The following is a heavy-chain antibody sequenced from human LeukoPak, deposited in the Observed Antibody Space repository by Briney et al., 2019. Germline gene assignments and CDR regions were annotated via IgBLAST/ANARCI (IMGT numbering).Heavy chain of an antibody. Sequence: PGGSLRLSCAASGFTFSSYGMSWVRQAPGKGLEWVSAISGSGGSTYYADSVKGRFTISRDNAKNSLYLQMNSLRAEGTAVYYCAKVVVPPYYYYYYYMDVWGKGTTVTDSS. CDR3: AKVVVPPYYYYYYYMDV. V-gene: IGHV3-23*01. D-gene: IGHD2-2*01. J-gene: IGHJ6*03. CDR2: ISGSGGST. CDR1: GFTFSSYG.